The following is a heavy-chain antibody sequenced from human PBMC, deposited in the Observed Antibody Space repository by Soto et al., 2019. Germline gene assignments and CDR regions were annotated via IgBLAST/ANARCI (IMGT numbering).Heavy chain of an antibody. CDR2: INHRGGA. CDR1: NGSFTDYF. V-gene: IGHV4-34*01. D-gene: IGHD3-3*01. Sequence: SETLSLTCAAHNGSFTDYFWTWIRQSPGRGLEWIGEINHRGGATYNPSLRSRVTISIDTSKNHFSLSLRSLTDADTAVYYCVARGMTYDFLSGPHPFDPWGHGTLVTVSS. J-gene: IGHJ5*02. CDR3: VARGMTYDFLSGPHPFDP.